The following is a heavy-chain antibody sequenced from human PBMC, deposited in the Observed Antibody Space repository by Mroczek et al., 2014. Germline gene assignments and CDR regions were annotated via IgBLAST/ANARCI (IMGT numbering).Heavy chain of an antibody. V-gene: IGHV4-30-4*01. D-gene: IGHD3-22*01. J-gene: IGHJ4*02. CDR3: ARVRTYYYDSSGPWTFDY. Sequence: QVQLQESGPGLVKPSQTLSLTCTVSGGSISSGDYYWSWIRQPPGKGLEWIGYIYYSGSTYYNPSLKSRVTISVDTSKNQFSLKLSSVTAADTAVYYCARVRTYYYDSSGPWTFDYWGQGTLVTVSS. CDR2: IYYSGST. CDR1: GGSISSGDYY.